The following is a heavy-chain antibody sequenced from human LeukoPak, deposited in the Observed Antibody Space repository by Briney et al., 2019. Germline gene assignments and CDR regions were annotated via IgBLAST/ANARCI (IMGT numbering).Heavy chain of an antibody. J-gene: IGHJ4*02. Sequence: PSETLSLTCAVYGGSFSGYYWSWIRQPPGKGLEWIGEINHSGSTNYNPSLKSRVTISVDTSKNQFSLKLSSVTAADTAVYYCARGRDVGGYCSSTSCYPFDYWGQGTLVTVSS. D-gene: IGHD2-2*01. CDR2: INHSGST. CDR1: GGSFSGYY. V-gene: IGHV4-34*01. CDR3: ARGRDVGGYCSSTSCYPFDY.